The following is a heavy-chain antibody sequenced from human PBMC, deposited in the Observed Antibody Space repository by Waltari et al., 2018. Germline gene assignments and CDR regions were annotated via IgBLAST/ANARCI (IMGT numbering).Heavy chain of an antibody. V-gene: IGHV4-39*01. J-gene: IGHJ3*01. D-gene: IGHD5-12*01. CDR2: ISYNGAT. Sequence: QLQLQESGPGLVKPSDTLSLSCSVSGGSITSHRHYGGWIRQPPGQGLELMGNISYNGATYSSPSLRGRVTVSRDTSMNQLSLKLGSVTAADTAVYYCATYIGASIGTAAFDVWGQGTMVTVSS. CDR1: GGSITSHRHY. CDR3: ATYIGASIGTAAFDV.